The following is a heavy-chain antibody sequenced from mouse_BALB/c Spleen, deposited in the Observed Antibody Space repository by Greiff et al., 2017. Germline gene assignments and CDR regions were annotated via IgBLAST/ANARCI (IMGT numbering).Heavy chain of an antibody. Sequence: EVMLVESGGGLVKPGGSLKLSCAASGFTFSSYAMSWVRQTPEKRLEWVASISSGGSTCYPDSVKGRFTISRDNARNILYLQMSSLRSEDTAMYYCARGNYYGSSYYAMDYWGQGTSVTVSS. CDR1: GFTFSSYA. CDR3: ARGNYYGSSYYAMDY. V-gene: IGHV5-6-5*01. J-gene: IGHJ4*01. CDR2: ISSGGST. D-gene: IGHD1-1*01.